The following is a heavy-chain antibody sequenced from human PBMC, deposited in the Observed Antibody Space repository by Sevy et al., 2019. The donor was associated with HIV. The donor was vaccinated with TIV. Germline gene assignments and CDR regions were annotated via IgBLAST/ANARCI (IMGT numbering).Heavy chain of an antibody. CDR3: ARGIAVAGGIAGDSVFDY. J-gene: IGHJ4*02. CDR2: ISYDGSNK. V-gene: IGHV3-30-3*01. CDR1: GFTFSSYA. D-gene: IGHD6-19*01. Sequence: GSLRLSCAASGFTFSSYAMHWVRQAPGKGLEWVAVISYDGSNKYYADSVKGRFTISRDNSKNTLYLQMNSLRAEDTAVYYCARGIAVAGGIAGDSVFDYWGQGTLVTVSS.